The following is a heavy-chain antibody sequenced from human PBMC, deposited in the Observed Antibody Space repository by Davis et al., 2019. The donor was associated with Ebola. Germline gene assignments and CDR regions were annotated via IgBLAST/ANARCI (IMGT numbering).Heavy chain of an antibody. CDR2: ISGSSYYI. D-gene: IGHD3-3*01. Sequence: GGSLRLSCAASGFTFGSYNMNWVRQAPGKGLEWVSSISGSSYYIYYAVSVMGRFTISRDNAENSLYLQMNSLRAEDTAVYYCARSTIFGAGYYYGMDVWGKGTTVTVSS. CDR1: GFTFGSYN. CDR3: ARSTIFGAGYYYGMDV. V-gene: IGHV3-21*01. J-gene: IGHJ6*04.